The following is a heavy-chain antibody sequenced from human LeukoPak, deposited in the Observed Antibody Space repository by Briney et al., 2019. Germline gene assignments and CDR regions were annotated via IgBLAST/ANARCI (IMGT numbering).Heavy chain of an antibody. J-gene: IGHJ4*02. D-gene: IGHD3-22*01. V-gene: IGHV1-46*01. CDR2: INPSGGST. CDR1: GYTFTSYY. CDR3: ARDPRHYYYDSSGYYPLDY. Sequence: GASVKVSCKASGYTFTSYYMHWVRQAPGQGLEWMGIINPSGGSTSYAQKFQGRVTMTRDTSTSTVYMELSSLRSEDTAVYYCARDPRHYYYDSSGYYPLDYWGQGTLVTVSS.